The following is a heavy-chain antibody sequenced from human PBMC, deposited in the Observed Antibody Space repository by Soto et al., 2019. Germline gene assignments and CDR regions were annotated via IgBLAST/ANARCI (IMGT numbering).Heavy chain of an antibody. D-gene: IGHD6-13*01. CDR2: IYCSGST. J-gene: IGHJ5*02. V-gene: IGHV4-39*01. CDR3: AGHVLGIAAAANWFDP. CDR1: GGSISSSSYY. Sequence: SETLSLTCTVSGGSISSSSYYWGWIRQPPGKGLEWIGSIYCSGSTYYNPSLKSRVTISVDTSKNQFSLKRGSVTAADTAGYYCAGHVLGIAAAANWFDPWGQGTLVTVSS.